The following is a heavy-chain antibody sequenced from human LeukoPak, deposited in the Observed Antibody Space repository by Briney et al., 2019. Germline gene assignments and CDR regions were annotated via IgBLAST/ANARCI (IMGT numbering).Heavy chain of an antibody. CDR3: AKRPSDYGDYVTYFDY. Sequence: GGSLRLSCAASGFSFISYGMHWVRQAPGKGLEWVGVISDDGRNKKYADSVKGRFTISRDNSKDTLYLQMNSLRDEDTAVYYYAKRPSDYGDYVTYFDYWGQGTLVTVSS. CDR2: ISDDGRNK. D-gene: IGHD4-17*01. CDR1: GFSFISYG. J-gene: IGHJ4*02. V-gene: IGHV3-30*18.